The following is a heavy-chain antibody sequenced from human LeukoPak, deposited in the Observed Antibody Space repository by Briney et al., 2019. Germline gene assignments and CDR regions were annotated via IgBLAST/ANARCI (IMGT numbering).Heavy chain of an antibody. D-gene: IGHD6-13*01. Sequence: SQTLSLTCAVYGGSFSGYYCSWSRQPPGNGLEWIGEINHSGSTNYNPSLKTRVTISVDTSKNQFSLKLSSVTAADTAVYSCATGIAAAATSGYYYYYYGMDVWGKGTTVTVSS. CDR2: INHSGST. V-gene: IGHV4-34*01. CDR3: ATGIAAAATSGYYYYYYGMDV. J-gene: IGHJ6*04. CDR1: GGSFSGYY.